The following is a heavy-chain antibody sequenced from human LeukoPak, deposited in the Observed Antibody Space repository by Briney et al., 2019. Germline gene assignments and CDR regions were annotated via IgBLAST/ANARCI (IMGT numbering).Heavy chain of an antibody. CDR3: AKGSGYYSRDAFDI. CDR1: AITFSTYA. J-gene: IGHJ3*02. V-gene: IGHV3-23*01. D-gene: IGHD3-22*01. CDR2: LYSAGST. Sequence: GGSLRLSCAASAITFSTYAMSWVRQTPGKGLEWVSVLYSAGSTFYADAVKGRFTISRDLSKNTLLLQMDSLKAEDTAVYYCAKGSGYYSRDAFDIWGQGTMVTVSS.